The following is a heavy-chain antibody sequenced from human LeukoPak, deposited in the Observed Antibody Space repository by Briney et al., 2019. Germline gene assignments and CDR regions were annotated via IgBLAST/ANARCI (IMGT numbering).Heavy chain of an antibody. J-gene: IGHJ3*02. Sequence: PGGSLRLSCTVSGFTFSTYWMNWVRQAPGKGLEWVANMKQDGSERYYVDSVKGRFTISRDNSKNTLYLQMNSLRAEDTAVYYCAKALVGATEVAFDIWGQGTMVTVSS. V-gene: IGHV3-7*03. CDR2: MKQDGSER. CDR1: GFTFSTYW. CDR3: AKALVGATEVAFDI. D-gene: IGHD1-26*01.